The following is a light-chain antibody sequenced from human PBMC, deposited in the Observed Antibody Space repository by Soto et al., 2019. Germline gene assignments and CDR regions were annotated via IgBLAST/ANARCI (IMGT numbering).Light chain of an antibody. CDR1: QRVSSY. CDR3: LQRSGWPWT. J-gene: IGKJ1*01. V-gene: IGKV3-11*01. Sequence: ENVLTQSPATLSLSPGERATLSCRASQRVSSYLAWYQQKPGQAPRLLIYDASNRATDIPARFSGSGSGTDFTITISSLEHEDFAVYYCLQRSGWPWTVGQENKVEIK. CDR2: DAS.